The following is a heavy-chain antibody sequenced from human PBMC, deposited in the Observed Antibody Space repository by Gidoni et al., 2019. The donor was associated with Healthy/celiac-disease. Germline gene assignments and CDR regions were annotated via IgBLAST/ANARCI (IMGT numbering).Heavy chain of an antibody. CDR2: ISSSGSTI. J-gene: IGHJ6*02. CDR1: GFTFSSYE. V-gene: IGHV3-48*03. CDR3: ARGRDSSGYYYYYYYGMDV. Sequence: EVQLVESGGGLVQPGGSLRLSCAASGFTFSSYEMNWVRQAPGKGLEWVSYISSSGSTIYYADSVKGRFTISRDNAKNSLYLQMNSLRAEDTAVYYCARGRDSSGYYYYYYYGMDVWGQGTTVTVSS. D-gene: IGHD3-22*01.